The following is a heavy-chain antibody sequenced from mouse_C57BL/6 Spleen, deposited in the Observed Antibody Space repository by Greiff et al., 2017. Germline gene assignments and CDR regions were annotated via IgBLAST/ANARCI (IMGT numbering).Heavy chain of an antibody. D-gene: IGHD1-1*01. CDR2: ISYDGSN. CDR3: ARDRGITTVVATPSYWYFDV. Sequence: ESGPGLVKPSQSLSLTCSVTGYSITSGYYWNWIRQFPGNKLEWMGYISYDGSNNYNPSLKNRISITRDTSKNQFFLKLNSVTTEDTATYYCARDRGITTVVATPSYWYFDVWGTGTTVTVSS. CDR1: GYSITSGYY. J-gene: IGHJ1*03. V-gene: IGHV3-6*01.